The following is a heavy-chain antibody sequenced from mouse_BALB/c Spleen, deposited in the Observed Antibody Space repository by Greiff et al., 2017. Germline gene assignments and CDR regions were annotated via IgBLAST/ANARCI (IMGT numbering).Heavy chain of an antibody. J-gene: IGHJ3*01. V-gene: IGHV1-54*01. CDR1: GYAFTNYL. CDR3: ARKSYYDYDGGFAY. Sequence: QVQLRQSGAELVRPGTSVKVSCKASGYAFTNYLIEWVKQRPGQGLEWIGVINPGSGGTNYNEKFKGKATLTADKSSSTAYMQLSSLTSDDSAVYFCARKSYYDYDGGFAYWGQGTLVTVSA. D-gene: IGHD2-4*01. CDR2: INPGSGGT.